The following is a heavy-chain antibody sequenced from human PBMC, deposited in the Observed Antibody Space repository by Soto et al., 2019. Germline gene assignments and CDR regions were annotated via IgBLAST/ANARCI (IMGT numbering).Heavy chain of an antibody. V-gene: IGHV1-18*01. J-gene: IGHJ3*02. CDR1: GYTFTSYG. CDR3: ASQNPYYRGGAPINDAFDI. D-gene: IGHD3-10*01. Sequence: GASVKVSCKASGYTFTSYGISWVRQAPGQGLEWMGWISAYNGNTNYAQKLQGRVTMTTDTSTSTAYMELRSLRSDDTAVYYCASQNPYYRGGAPINDAFDIWGQGTMVTVSS. CDR2: ISAYNGNT.